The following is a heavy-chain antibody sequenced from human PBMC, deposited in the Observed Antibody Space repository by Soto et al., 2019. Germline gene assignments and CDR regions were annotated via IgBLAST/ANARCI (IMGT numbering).Heavy chain of an antibody. Sequence: QVEVQQGGAGLLKPSETLSLTCAVYGWSLSGFYWSWIRQPPGKGVEWIGEINHWGSTNYNPSLKSRVNISVDTSKNQFSLKLSSVTAADTAVYYCARAGGGDIHYYYYDMDVWGKGTTVTVSS. D-gene: IGHD4-17*01. J-gene: IGHJ6*03. CDR3: ARAGGGDIHYYYYDMDV. V-gene: IGHV4-34*01. CDR2: INHWGST. CDR1: GWSLSGFY.